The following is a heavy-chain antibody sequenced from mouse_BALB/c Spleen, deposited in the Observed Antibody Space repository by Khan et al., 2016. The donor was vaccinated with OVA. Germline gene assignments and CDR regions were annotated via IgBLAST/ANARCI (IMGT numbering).Heavy chain of an antibody. CDR2: INPSNGRT. V-gene: IGHV1S81*02. J-gene: IGHJ2*01. Sequence: VQLQQSGAELVNPGASVNLSCKASGYTLTSYWMHWVKQRPGQGLEWIGEINPSNGRTKYNEKFKSKATLNVDKSSSTTYIQLSSPTSEDSAVYYCARLLINFYYWGPGTTLTVSS. D-gene: IGHD2-1*01. CDR1: GYTLTSYW. CDR3: ARLLINFYY.